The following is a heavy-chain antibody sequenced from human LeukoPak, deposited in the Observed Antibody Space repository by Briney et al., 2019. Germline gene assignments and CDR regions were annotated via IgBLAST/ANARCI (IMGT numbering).Heavy chain of an antibody. Sequence: GGSLRLSCVASGFTFSSYSMNWVRQAPGKGLEWVSYITRSSSAKFYADSVKSRFTISRDNAENLLYLQMNSLRAEDTAVYYCAREGIAAREFDYWGQGTLVTVSS. D-gene: IGHD6-6*01. CDR1: GFTFSSYS. CDR3: AREGIAAREFDY. J-gene: IGHJ4*02. CDR2: ITRSSSAK. V-gene: IGHV3-48*01.